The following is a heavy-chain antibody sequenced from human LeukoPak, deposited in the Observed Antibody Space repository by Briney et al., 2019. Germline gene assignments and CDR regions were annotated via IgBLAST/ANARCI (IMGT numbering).Heavy chain of an antibody. CDR1: GGSISSGDYY. CDR2: INHSGST. J-gene: IGHJ4*02. CDR3: AREEGGAAGKGFDY. Sequence: SQTLSLTCIVSGGSISSGDYYWSWIRQPPGKGLEWIGYINHSGSTYYKPSLKSRVTISVDRSKNHFSLNLSYVTAADTAVYYCAREEGGAAGKGFDYWGQGTPVTVSS. D-gene: IGHD6-13*01. V-gene: IGHV4-30-2*01.